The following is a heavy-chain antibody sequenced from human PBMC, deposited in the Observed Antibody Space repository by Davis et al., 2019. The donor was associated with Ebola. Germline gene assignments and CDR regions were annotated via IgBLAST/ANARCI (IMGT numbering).Heavy chain of an antibody. CDR1: GFTFNKYE. Sequence: GGSLRLSCAASGFTFNKYEMNWVRQAPGRGLEWVSSISSSGKSHFYADSVRGRFTISRDNSEKRVYLQMNDLRVDDTATYFCAALKPMLSTDVWGQGVAVTVS. V-gene: IGHV3-23*01. J-gene: IGHJ6*02. D-gene: IGHD1-14*01. CDR3: AALKPMLSTDV. CDR2: ISSSGKSH.